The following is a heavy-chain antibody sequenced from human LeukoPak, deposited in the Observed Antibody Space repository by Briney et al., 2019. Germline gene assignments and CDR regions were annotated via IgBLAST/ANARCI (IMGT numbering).Heavy chain of an antibody. CDR3: AKGYNWSYHYFDY. CDR2: ISGSGGTT. D-gene: IGHD1-7*01. J-gene: IGHJ4*02. CDR1: GFTFSTYA. Sequence: GGSLRLSCAASGFTFSTYAMSWVRQAPGKGLEWVSVISGSGGTTNHADSVKGRFTISRDNSKNTLYLQMNSLRAEDTAVYYCAKGYNWSYHYFDYWGQGTLVTVSS. V-gene: IGHV3-23*01.